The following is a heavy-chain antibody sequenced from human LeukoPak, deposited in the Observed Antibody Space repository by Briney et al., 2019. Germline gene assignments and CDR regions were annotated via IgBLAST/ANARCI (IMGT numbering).Heavy chain of an antibody. J-gene: IGHJ6*02. Sequence: GGSLRLSRAVSGFTFSSYEMNWVRQAPGKGLEWISYISSSGNTIYYEDSVKGRFTISRDNAKNSLYLQMNSLKVEDTALYYCARKILHYDMDVWGQGTTVTVSS. CDR2: ISSSGNTI. V-gene: IGHV3-48*03. CDR3: ARKILHYDMDV. CDR1: GFTFSSYE.